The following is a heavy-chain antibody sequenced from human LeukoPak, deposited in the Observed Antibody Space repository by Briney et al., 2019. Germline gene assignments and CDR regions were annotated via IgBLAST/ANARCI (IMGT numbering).Heavy chain of an antibody. D-gene: IGHD3-10*02. CDR1: AASIRNNH. V-gene: IGHV4-59*08. CDR2: IYSTGST. Sequence: SETLSLTCTVSAASIRNNHWSWIRQPPGEGLEWIGYIYSTGSTSYNPSLKSRVTISVDTSKNQFSLNLTSVTAADTAVYYCARRFYYVGNHDSWGQGTLVTVS. J-gene: IGHJ4*02. CDR3: ARRFYYVGNHDS.